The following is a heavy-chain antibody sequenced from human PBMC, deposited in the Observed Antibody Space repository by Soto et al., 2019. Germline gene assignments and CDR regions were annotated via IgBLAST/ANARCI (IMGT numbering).Heavy chain of an antibody. CDR2: ISTYNSRT. CDR3: ARARYCASPSCYKHYYYGMDT. V-gene: IGHV1-18*04. J-gene: IGHJ6*02. D-gene: IGHD2-2*02. Sequence: QDQLVQSGAEVKKPGASVKISRQASRYTFTSHGISWVRQAPGQGLEWLGWISTYNSRTHYAQKVQGRVTMTTDTSTSTAYLDLRSLTFDDTAVYYCARARYCASPSCYKHYYYGMDTWGQGTTVTVSS. CDR1: RYTFTSHG.